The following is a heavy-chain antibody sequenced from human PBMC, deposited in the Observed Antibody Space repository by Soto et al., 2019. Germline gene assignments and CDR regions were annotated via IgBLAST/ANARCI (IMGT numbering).Heavy chain of an antibody. CDR1: GFTFGDYA. D-gene: IGHD5-12*01. J-gene: IGHJ4*02. V-gene: IGHV3-49*03. Sequence: GGSLRLSCTASGFTFGDYAMSWFRQAPGKGLEWVGFIRSKAYGGTTEYAASVKGRFTISRDDSKSIAYLQMNSLKTEDTAVYYCTREGDFWSGYDKRYFDYWGQGTLVTVSS. CDR2: IRSKAYGGTT. CDR3: TREGDFWSGYDKRYFDY.